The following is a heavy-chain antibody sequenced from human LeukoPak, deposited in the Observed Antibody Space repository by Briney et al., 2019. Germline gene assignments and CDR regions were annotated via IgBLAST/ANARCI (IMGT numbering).Heavy chain of an antibody. CDR3: AKDYSSGWYGGWFDP. Sequence: GGSLRLSCAASGFTVSSNYMSWVRQAPGKGLEWVSIIYSGGSTFYADSVKGRFTISRDNAKNSLYLQMNSLRAEDMALYYCAKDYSSGWYGGWFDPRGQGTLVTVSS. CDR2: IYSGGST. V-gene: IGHV3-53*05. D-gene: IGHD6-19*01. CDR1: GFTVSSNY. J-gene: IGHJ5*02.